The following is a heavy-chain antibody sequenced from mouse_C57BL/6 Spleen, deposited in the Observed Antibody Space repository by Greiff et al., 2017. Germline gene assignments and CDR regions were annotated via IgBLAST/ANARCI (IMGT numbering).Heavy chain of an antibody. CDR3: ARDYYGSSRFAY. D-gene: IGHD1-1*01. Sequence: VQLQQSGPELVKPGASVKISCKASGYSFTGYYMHWVKQSPEKSLEWIGEINPSTGGTTYNQKFKAQATLTVDKSSSTAYMQLKSLTSEDSAVYYCARDYYGSSRFAYWGQGTLVTVSA. CDR1: GYSFTGYY. J-gene: IGHJ3*01. V-gene: IGHV1-42*01. CDR2: INPSTGGT.